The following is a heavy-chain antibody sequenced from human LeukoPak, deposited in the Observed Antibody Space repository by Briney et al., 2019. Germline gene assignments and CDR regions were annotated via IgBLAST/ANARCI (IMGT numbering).Heavy chain of an antibody. D-gene: IGHD6-13*01. Sequence: SETLSLTCAVYGGSFSGYYWSWIRQPPGKGLEWIGEINHSGSTNYNPSLKSRVTISVDTSKNQFSLKLSSVTAADTAVYYCAVCSSSWLFDYWGQGTLVTVSS. CDR2: INHSGST. J-gene: IGHJ4*02. CDR1: GGSFSGYY. CDR3: AVCSSSWLFDY. V-gene: IGHV4-34*01.